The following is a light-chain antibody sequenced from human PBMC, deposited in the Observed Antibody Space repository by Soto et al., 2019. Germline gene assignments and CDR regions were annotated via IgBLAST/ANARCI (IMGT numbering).Light chain of an antibody. CDR3: QQDNKWPPK. CDR2: TTS. J-gene: IGKJ1*01. CDR1: QNIDIY. V-gene: IGKV1-39*01. Sequence: LLTLPPNSLSVTLANSGTVTFRASQNIDIYLNWYQQKPGRPPTLLIYTTSRLQSGVPTRFSGSGSGTDFTLTISKLQPEEFAVYYCQQDNKWPPKFGQGTKVEI.